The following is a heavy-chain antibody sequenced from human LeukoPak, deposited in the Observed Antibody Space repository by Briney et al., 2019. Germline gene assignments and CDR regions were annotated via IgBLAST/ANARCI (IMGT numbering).Heavy chain of an antibody. CDR3: ARLDITIIPY. CDR2: INPNSGGT. Sequence: ASVKVSCKASGYTFTDYHIHWVRQAPGQGLEWLGWINPNSGGTNYAQKFQGRITMTRDTSITTAYMELSSLTSDDTAVYYCARLDITIIPYWGQGTLVTVSS. D-gene: IGHD3-22*01. CDR1: GYTFTDYH. J-gene: IGHJ4*02. V-gene: IGHV1-2*02.